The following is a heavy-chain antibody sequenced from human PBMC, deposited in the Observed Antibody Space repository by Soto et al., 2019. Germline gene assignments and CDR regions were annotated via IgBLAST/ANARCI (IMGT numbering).Heavy chain of an antibody. CDR3: ARGRRGWHQPYYYYGMDV. CDR1: GYSFTSYW. V-gene: IGHV5-51*01. CDR2: IYPGDSDT. Sequence: PGESLKISCKGSGYSFTSYWIGWVRQMPGKGLEWMGIIYPGDSDTRYSPSFQGQVTISADKSISTAYLQWSSLKASDTAMYYCARGRRGWHQPYYYYGMDVWGQGNTVTVSS. J-gene: IGHJ6*02. D-gene: IGHD6-19*01.